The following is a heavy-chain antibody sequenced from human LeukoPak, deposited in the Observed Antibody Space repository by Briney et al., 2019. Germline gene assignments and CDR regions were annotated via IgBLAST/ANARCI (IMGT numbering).Heavy chain of an antibody. CDR3: ARTTSCYYHPDCAFDI. J-gene: IGHJ3*02. V-gene: IGHV4-39*07. D-gene: IGHD2-2*01. CDR2: IYYSGST. CDR1: GGSISSSSYY. Sequence: SETLSLTCTVSGGSISSSSYYWGWVRQPPGKGLEWIGSIYYSGSTYYNPSLKSRVTISVDTSKNQFSLKLSSVTAADTAVYYCARTTSCYYHPDCAFDIWGQGTMVTVSS.